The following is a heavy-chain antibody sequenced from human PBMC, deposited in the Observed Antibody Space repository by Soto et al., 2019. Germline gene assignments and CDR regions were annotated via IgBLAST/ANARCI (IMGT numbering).Heavy chain of an antibody. CDR1: GHIFSNYW. D-gene: IGHD3-10*01. Sequence: PGESLKISCKGPGHIFSNYWIGWLRQTPGKGLEWMGIIYVDDSETKYSPSFQGQVAISADKSLNTVYLQWSTLKASDSGMYYCARGYYDSGHGYDLWGQGTQVTVSS. CDR3: ARGYYDSGHGYDL. J-gene: IGHJ5*02. V-gene: IGHV5-51*01. CDR2: IYVDDSET.